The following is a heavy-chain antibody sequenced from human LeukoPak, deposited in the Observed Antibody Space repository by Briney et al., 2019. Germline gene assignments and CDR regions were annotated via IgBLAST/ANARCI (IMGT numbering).Heavy chain of an antibody. V-gene: IGHV3-21*04. CDR3: ARDCGGDCFSLDAFDI. CDR2: VSNSGDYI. D-gene: IGHD2-21*02. Sequence: PGGSLRLSCAASGFSFSSYRMNWVRQAPGKGLEWVSSVSNSGDYIHYADSVKGRFTISRDNSKNSLYLQMNSLRAEDTAFYYCARDCGGDCFSLDAFDIWGQGTMVTVSS. J-gene: IGHJ3*02. CDR1: GFSFSSYR.